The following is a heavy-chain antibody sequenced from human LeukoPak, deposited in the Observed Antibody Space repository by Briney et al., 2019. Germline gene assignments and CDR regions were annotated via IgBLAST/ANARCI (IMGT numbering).Heavy chain of an antibody. J-gene: IGHJ4*02. D-gene: IGHD3-10*01. CDR3: ARDRGNNYYGSGSYSDY. Sequence: ASVKVSCKASGYTFTSYGISWVRQAPGQGLEWMGWIGAYNGNTNYAQKLQGRVTMTTDTSTSTAYMELRSLRSDDTAVYYCARDRGNNYYGSGSYSDYWGQGTLVTVSS. CDR2: IGAYNGNT. V-gene: IGHV1-18*01. CDR1: GYTFTSYG.